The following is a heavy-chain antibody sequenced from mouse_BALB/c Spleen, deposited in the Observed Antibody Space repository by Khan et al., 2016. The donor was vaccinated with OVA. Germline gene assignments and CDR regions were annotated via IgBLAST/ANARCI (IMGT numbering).Heavy chain of an antibody. CDR3: VRYYGSSFWFAY. J-gene: IGHJ3*01. Sequence: VQLQQSGPELVKPGASVKMSCKASGYTFTNYIIHWVNQKPGQDLVWIGYINPYNDGTRYNEKFKGRVTMTSDKSTNPAYLELSGLTSEDSEDYSCVRYYGSSFWFAYWGQGTLVTVSA. CDR1: GYTFTNYI. CDR2: INPYNDGT. V-gene: IGHV1S136*01. D-gene: IGHD1-1*01.